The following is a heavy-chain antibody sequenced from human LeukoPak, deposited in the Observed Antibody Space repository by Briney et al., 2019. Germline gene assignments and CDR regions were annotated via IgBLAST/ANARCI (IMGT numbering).Heavy chain of an antibody. Sequence: PSETLSLTCTASGGSISSYYWSWIRQPPGKGLEWIGHIYYSGSTNYNPSLKSRVTISVDTSKNQFSLKLSSVTAADTAVYYCARDRDYYDSSGYHRYLDYWGQGTLVTVSS. D-gene: IGHD3-22*01. CDR2: IYYSGST. V-gene: IGHV4-59*01. J-gene: IGHJ4*02. CDR3: ARDRDYYDSSGYHRYLDY. CDR1: GGSISSYY.